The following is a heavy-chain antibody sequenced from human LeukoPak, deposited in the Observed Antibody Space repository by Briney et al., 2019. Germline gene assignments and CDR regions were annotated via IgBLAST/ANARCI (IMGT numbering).Heavy chain of an antibody. CDR1: GGSISSSAYY. D-gene: IGHD2-21*01. CDR3: ACGDTAGFQH. Sequence: SETLSLTCSVSGGSISSSAYYWGWIRQPPGQGLEWIGSIYYSGNTYYNPSLKSPVTISVDTSKNQFSLKLSSVTAADTAVYYCACGDTAGFQHWGQGSLLSVSS. J-gene: IGHJ1*01. V-gene: IGHV4-39*07. CDR2: IYYSGNT.